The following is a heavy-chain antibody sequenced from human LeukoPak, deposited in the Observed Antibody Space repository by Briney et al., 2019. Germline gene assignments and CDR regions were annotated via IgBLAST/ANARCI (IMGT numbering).Heavy chain of an antibody. V-gene: IGHV3-66*01. D-gene: IGHD3-22*01. CDR3: ARAHDRGYYYGFDY. J-gene: IGHJ4*02. Sequence: GGSLRLSCAASGFSFRSYSMDWVRQAPGKGLEWVSVIYSGGNTYYADSVQGRFTMSRENPENTLYLQVNSLRAEDTAVYYCARAHDRGYYYGFDYWGQGTLVTVSS. CDR2: IYSGGNT. CDR1: GFSFRSYS.